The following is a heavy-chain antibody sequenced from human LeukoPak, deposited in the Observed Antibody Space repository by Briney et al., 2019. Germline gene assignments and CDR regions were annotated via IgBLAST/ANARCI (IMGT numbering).Heavy chain of an antibody. Sequence: ASVKVSCKASGYTFTSYDINWVRQATGQGLEWMGWMNPNSGNTGYAQKFQGRVTMTRNTSISTAYMELRSLRSDDTAVYYCARDPMYSSGLPPDYWGQGTLVTVSS. CDR1: GYTFTSYD. CDR2: MNPNSGNT. J-gene: IGHJ4*02. CDR3: ARDPMYSSGLPPDY. D-gene: IGHD6-19*01. V-gene: IGHV1-8*01.